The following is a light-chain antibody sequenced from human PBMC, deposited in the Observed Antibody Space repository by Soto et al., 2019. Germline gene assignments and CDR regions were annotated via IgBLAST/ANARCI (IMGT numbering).Light chain of an antibody. CDR1: QSVSSSY. CDR2: GAS. J-gene: IGKJ5*01. V-gene: IGKV3-20*01. Sequence: IVMTQSPGALSLYPGERATLSCRASQSVSSSYLAWYQQKPGQAPRLLIYGASSRATGIPDRFSGSGSGTDFTLTISRLEPEDFAVYYCQQYGSSPTFGQGTRLEIK. CDR3: QQYGSSPT.